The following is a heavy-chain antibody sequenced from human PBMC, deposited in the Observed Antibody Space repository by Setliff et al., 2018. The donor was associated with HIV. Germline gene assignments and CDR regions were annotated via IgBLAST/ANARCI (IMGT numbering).Heavy chain of an antibody. V-gene: IGHV1-18*01. D-gene: IGHD3-16*01. CDR1: GYTFTSYG. Sequence: ASVKVSCKASGYTFTSYGISWVRQAPGQGLEWMGWISAYNGNTNYAQKLQGRVTMTTDTSTSTAYMELRSLRSDDTAVYYCARTREAVMYYYYGMDVWGQGTTVTVSS. CDR3: ARTREAVMYYYYGMDV. J-gene: IGHJ6*02. CDR2: ISAYNGNT.